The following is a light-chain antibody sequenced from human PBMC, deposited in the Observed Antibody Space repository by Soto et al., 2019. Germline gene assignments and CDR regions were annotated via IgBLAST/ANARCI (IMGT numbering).Light chain of an antibody. CDR1: RRLLYSSNNKNY. Sequence: DILMAQSPESLAVSLGERATIKCKSMRRLLYSSNNKNYLAWYQQKPGQPPKLLIYWASTRESGVPDRFSGSASGTDFTLTISSLQAEDVAVYYCQQYYSAPITFGQGTRLEIK. V-gene: IGKV4-1*01. J-gene: IGKJ5*01. CDR3: QQYYSAPIT. CDR2: WAS.